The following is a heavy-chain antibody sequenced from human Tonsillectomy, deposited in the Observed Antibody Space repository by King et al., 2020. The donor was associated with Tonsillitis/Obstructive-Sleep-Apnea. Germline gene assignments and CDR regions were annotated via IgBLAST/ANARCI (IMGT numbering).Heavy chain of an antibody. V-gene: IGHV3-9*01. J-gene: IGHJ6*03. D-gene: IGHD3-10*01. Sequence: QLVQSGGGLVQPGRSLRLSCAASGYTFEDYALHWGRQVPGKGLECGSGFSWNRGSIGYADAVKRRYTISRDNAKNSLYLQMNSLRAEDTALYYCDKISGPSTALDYMDVWGKGTPVTVSS. CDR1: GYTFEDYA. CDR2: FSWNRGSI. CDR3: DKISGPSTALDYMDV.